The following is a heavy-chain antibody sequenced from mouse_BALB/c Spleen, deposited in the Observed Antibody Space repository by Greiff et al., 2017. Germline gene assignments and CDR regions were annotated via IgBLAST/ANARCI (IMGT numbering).Heavy chain of an antibody. CDR1: GFTFSDYY. D-gene: IGHD2-3*01. CDR2: ISDGGSYT. J-gene: IGHJ2*01. V-gene: IGHV5-4*02. CDR3: ARGPYDYFDY. Sequence: EVQLVESGGGLVKPGGSLKLSCAASGFTFSDYYMYWVRQTPEKRLEWVATISDGGSYTYYPDSVKGRFTISRDNAKNNLYLQMSSLKSEDTAMYYCARGPYDYFDYWGQGTTLTVSS.